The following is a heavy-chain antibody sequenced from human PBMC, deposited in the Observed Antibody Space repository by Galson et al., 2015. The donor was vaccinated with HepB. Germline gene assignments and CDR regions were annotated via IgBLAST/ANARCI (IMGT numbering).Heavy chain of an antibody. Sequence: SVKVSCKASGYTFTSYDINWVRQATGQGLEWMGIINPSGGSTSYAQKFQGRVTMTRDTSTSTVYMELSSLRSEDTAVYYCARDRSLGMDVWGQGTTVTVSS. CDR2: INPSGGST. V-gene: IGHV1-46*01. CDR3: ARDRSLGMDV. J-gene: IGHJ6*02. CDR1: GYTFTSYD.